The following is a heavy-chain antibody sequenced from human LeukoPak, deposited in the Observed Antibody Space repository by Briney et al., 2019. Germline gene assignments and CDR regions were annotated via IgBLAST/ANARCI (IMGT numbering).Heavy chain of an antibody. CDR1: GFTFSSYE. CDR3: ARGGSGYSYGYDY. V-gene: IGHV3-48*03. Sequence: PGGSLRLSCAASGFTFSSYEMNWVRQAPGKGLEWVSYISSSGSTIYYADSVKVRFTISRDNAKNPLYLQMNSLRAEDTAVYYCARGGSGYSYGYDYWGQGTLVTVSS. J-gene: IGHJ4*02. CDR2: ISSSGSTI. D-gene: IGHD5-18*01.